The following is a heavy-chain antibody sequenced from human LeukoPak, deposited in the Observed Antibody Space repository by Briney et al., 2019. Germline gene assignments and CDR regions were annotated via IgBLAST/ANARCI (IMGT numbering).Heavy chain of an antibody. CDR2: IYSGGST. J-gene: IGHJ4*02. D-gene: IGHD3-3*01. V-gene: IGHV3-66*02. CDR1: GFTVSSNY. CDR3: GKELLQFLEWLSHSLAILDY. Sequence: GGSLRLSCAASGFTVSSNYMSWVRQAPGKGLEWVSVIYSGGSTYYADSVKGRFTISRDNSKNTLYLQMNSLRAEDTAVYYCGKELLQFLEWLSHSLAILDYWGQGTLVTVPS.